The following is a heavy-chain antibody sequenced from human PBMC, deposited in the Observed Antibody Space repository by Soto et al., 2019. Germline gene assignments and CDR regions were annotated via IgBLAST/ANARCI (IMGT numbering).Heavy chain of an antibody. CDR2: ISAYNCXT. J-gene: IGHJ4*02. CDR3: ARDSPPVDY. Sequence: ASVKVSCKASGYTFTSYGISCVRQAPGQVLELMVLISAYNCXTXXXXXXXXXXXXTXDTXXSTXXXXXXXXXXXXTAVYYCARDSPPVDYWGQGTLVTVSS. V-gene: IGHV1-18*01. CDR1: GYTFTSYG.